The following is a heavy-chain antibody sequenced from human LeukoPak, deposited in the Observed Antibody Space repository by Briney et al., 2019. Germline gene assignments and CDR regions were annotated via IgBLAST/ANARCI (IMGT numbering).Heavy chain of an antibody. V-gene: IGHV4-59*08. CDR1: GGSISNYY. CDR3: ARLQGRGDNYLDY. CDR2: VSYSGSS. J-gene: IGHJ4*02. Sequence: SETLSLTCTVSGGSISNYYWSWIRQPPGKRLEWIGYVSYSGSSSSNPSLESRVTISVDMSKNQFSLRLSSVTASDTAMYYCARLQGRGDNYLDYWGQGTLATVSS. D-gene: IGHD7-27*01.